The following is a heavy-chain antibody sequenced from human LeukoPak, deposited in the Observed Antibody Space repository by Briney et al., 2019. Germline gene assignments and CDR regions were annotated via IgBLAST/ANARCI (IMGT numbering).Heavy chain of an antibody. CDR1: GGSFSGYY. J-gene: IGHJ4*02. CDR2: INHSGST. CDR3: ARGRGDGYRYYFDY. V-gene: IGHV4-34*01. D-gene: IGHD5-24*01. Sequence: SETLSLTCAVYGGSFSGYYWSWIRQPPGKGLEWIGEINHSGSTNYNSSLKSRVTISVDTFKNQFSLKLSSVTAADTAVYYCARGRGDGYRYYFDYWGQGTLVTVSS.